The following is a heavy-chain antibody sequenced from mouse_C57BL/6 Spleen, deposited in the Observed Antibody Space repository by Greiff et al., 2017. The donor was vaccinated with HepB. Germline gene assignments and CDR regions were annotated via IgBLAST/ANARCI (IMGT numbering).Heavy chain of an antibody. CDR3: ANQIYYGYDGDY. V-gene: IGHV1-82*01. CDR1: GYAFSSSW. Sequence: QVQLKQSGPELVKPGASVKISCKASGYAFSSSWMNWVKQRPGKGLEWIGRIYPGDGDTNYNGKFKGKATLTADKSSSTAYMQLSSLTSEDSAVYFCANQIYYGYDGDYWGQGTTLTVSS. J-gene: IGHJ2*01. D-gene: IGHD2-2*01. CDR2: IYPGDGDT.